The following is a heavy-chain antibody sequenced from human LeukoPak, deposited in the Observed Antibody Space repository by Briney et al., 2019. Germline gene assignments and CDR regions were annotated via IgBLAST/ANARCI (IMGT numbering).Heavy chain of an antibody. J-gene: IGHJ3*02. Sequence: GGSLRLSCAASGFSFSNCSMNWVRQAPGKGLEWVSSISSSSTYIYYADSLEGRFTISRDNVRNSLYLQMNSLRAEDTAMYYCAGDYEGNLAFDIWGQGTMVTVSS. CDR2: ISSSSTYI. CDR3: AGDYEGNLAFDI. D-gene: IGHD4-23*01. CDR1: GFSFSNCS. V-gene: IGHV3-21*01.